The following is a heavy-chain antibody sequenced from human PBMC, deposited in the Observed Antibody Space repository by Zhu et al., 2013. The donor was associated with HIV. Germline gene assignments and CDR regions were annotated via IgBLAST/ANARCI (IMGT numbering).Heavy chain of an antibody. J-gene: IGHJ6*02. CDR2: IIPIFGTA. D-gene: IGHD3-10*01. CDR1: GGTFSSYA. Sequence: QVQLVQSGAEVKKPGSSVKVSCKASGGTFSSYAISWVRQAPGQGLEWMGGIIPIFGTANYAQKFQGRVTITADESTSTAYMELSSLRSEDTAVYYCARSLTMVRGPTQGYYYYGMDVWAKGPRSPSP. CDR3: ARSLTMVRGPTQGYYYYGMDV. V-gene: IGHV1-69*12.